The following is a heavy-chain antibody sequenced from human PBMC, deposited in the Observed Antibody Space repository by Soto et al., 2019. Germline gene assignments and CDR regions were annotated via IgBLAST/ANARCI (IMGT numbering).Heavy chain of an antibody. CDR3: AKDQEQQLFYYYYGMDV. D-gene: IGHD6-13*01. CDR2: ISYDGSNK. J-gene: IGHJ6*02. CDR1: GFTFSSYG. Sequence: QVQLVESGGGVVQPGRSLRLSCAASGFTFSSYGMPWVRQAPGKGLEWVAVISYDGSNKYYADSVKGRFTISRDNSKNTLYLQMNSLRAEDTAVYYCAKDQEQQLFYYYYGMDVWGQGTTVTVSS. V-gene: IGHV3-30*18.